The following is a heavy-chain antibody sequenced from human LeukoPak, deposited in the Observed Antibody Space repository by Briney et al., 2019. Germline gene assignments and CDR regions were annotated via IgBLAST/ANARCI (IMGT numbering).Heavy chain of an antibody. CDR3: ATDPTGSCISANCYDF. CDR2: IKSRTDGGTT. D-gene: IGHD2-2*01. J-gene: IGHJ4*02. V-gene: IGHV3-15*01. CDR1: GFTLSNAW. Sequence: GGSLRLSCAASGFTLSNAWLSWVRQAPGKGLEWVGRIKSRTDGGTTDYAAPVKGRFTISRDDSKNTLYLQMNSLKTEDTAVYYCATDPTGSCISANCYDFWGQGALVTVSS.